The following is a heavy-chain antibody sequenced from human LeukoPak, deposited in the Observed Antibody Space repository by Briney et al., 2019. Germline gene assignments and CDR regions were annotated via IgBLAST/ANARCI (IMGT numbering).Heavy chain of an antibody. J-gene: IGHJ4*02. CDR1: GFTFSSYA. Sequence: GGSLRLSCTASGFTFSSYAMSWVRQAPGKGLEWVSAISGSGGSTYYADSVKGRFTISRDNSKNTLYLQMNSLRAEDTAVYYCAKVGSGYDKALDYWGQGTLVTVSS. CDR2: ISGSGGST. V-gene: IGHV3-23*01. D-gene: IGHD5-12*01. CDR3: AKVGSGYDKALDY.